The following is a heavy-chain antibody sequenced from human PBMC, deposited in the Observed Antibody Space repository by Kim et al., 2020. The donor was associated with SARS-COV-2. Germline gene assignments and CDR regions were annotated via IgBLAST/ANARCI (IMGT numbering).Heavy chain of an antibody. J-gene: IGHJ5*02. CDR2: IYSSGST. Sequence: SETLSLTCAVSGGSFSSGNYYWSWLRPPPGKGLEWIGNIYSSGSTYYNSLMRRFATSSDNTTNHLSLLMQSSMTAETTAVYCAGRDGSSWFSNWFDL. V-gene: IGHV4-61*01. CDR3: GRDGSSWFSNWFDL. CDR1: GGSFSSGNYY. D-gene: IGHD6-13*01.